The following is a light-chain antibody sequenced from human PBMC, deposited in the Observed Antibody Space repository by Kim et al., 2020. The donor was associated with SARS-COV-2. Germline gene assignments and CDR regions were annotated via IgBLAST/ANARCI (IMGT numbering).Light chain of an antibody. CDR1: TGAVTSGHF. J-gene: IGLJ3*02. Sequence: QAVVTQEPSVTVSPGGTVTLTCASSTGAVTSGHFPNWFQQKPGQAPTALIYNTNNKYSWTPARFSGSVLGGKAALTLSNVQPDDEADYYCLLFCGGAHLRLFGGGTKVTVL. CDR2: NTN. CDR3: LLFCGGAHLRL. V-gene: IGLV7-43*01.